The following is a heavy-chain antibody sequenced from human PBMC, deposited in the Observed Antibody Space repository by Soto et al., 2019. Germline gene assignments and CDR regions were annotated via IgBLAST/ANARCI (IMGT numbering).Heavy chain of an antibody. CDR3: ARVLVRGITIFGDYDMDV. Sequence: PGGSLRLSCAASGFTFSSYAMHWVRQAPGKGLEYVSAISSNGGSTYYANSVKGRFTISRDNSKNTLYLQMGSLRAEDMAVYYCARVLVRGITIFGDYDMDVWGKGTTVTVSS. V-gene: IGHV3-64*01. D-gene: IGHD3-3*01. CDR1: GFTFSSYA. CDR2: ISSNGGST. J-gene: IGHJ6*03.